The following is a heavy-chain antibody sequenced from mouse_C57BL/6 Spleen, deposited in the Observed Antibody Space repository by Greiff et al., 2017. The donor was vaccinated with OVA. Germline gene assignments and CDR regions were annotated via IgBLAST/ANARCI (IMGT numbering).Heavy chain of an antibody. CDR2: ISSGSSTI. D-gene: IGHD4-1*01. CDR1: GFTFSDYG. Sequence: DVMLVESGGGLVKPGGSLKLSCAASGFTFSDYGMHWVRQAPEKGLEWVAYISSGSSTIYYADTVKGRFTISRDNAKNTLFLQMTSLRSEDTAMYYCARVTGTYYAMDYWGRGTSVTVSS. CDR3: ARVTGTYYAMDY. V-gene: IGHV5-17*01. J-gene: IGHJ4*01.